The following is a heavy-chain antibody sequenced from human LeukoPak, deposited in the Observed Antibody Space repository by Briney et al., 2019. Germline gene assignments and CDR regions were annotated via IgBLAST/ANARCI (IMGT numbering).Heavy chain of an antibody. D-gene: IGHD6-19*01. CDR3: VKESGYSSGWHEY. CDR1: GFTFSSYA. Sequence: GGSLRLSCAASGFTFSSYAMTWVRQAPGKGLEWVSVISSSGGSTYFADSVKGRFTISRDNSKNTLYLQMKTLRAEDTAVYYCVKESGYSSGWHEYWGQGTLVTVSS. V-gene: IGHV3-23*01. J-gene: IGHJ4*02. CDR2: ISSSGGST.